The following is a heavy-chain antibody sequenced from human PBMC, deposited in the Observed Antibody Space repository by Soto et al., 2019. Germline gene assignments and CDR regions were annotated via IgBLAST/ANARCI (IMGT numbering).Heavy chain of an antibody. CDR3: ARDGGYGTSDY. CDR1: GFTFSSYA. J-gene: IGHJ4*02. D-gene: IGHD5-18*01. V-gene: IGHV3-30-3*01. CDR2: ISYDGSNK. Sequence: QVQLVESGGGVVQPGRSLRLSCAASGFTFSSYAMHWVRQAPGKGLEWVAVISYDGSNKYYADSVKGRFTISRDNSKNTLYLQMNSLRAEDTAVYYCARDGGYGTSDYCGQGTLVTVSS.